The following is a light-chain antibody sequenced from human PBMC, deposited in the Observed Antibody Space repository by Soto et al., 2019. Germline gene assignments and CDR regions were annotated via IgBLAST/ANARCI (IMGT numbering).Light chain of an antibody. CDR2: DVS. CDR1: SSDVGGYNY. CDR3: SSCAASTTVV. V-gene: IGLV2-11*01. Sequence: QSALTQPRSVSGSPGQSVTISCTGTSSDVGGYNYVSWYQQYPGKAPKVMIYDVSKRPSGVPDRFSGSKSGNTASLTISGLQAEDEADYYCSSCAASTTVVFGGGTKLTVL. J-gene: IGLJ2*01.